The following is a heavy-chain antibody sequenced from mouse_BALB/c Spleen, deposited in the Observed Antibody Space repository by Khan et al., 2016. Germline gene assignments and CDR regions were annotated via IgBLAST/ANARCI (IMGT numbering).Heavy chain of an antibody. Sequence: QVQLQQPGAELVRPGSSVKISCKASGYALSIYWMNWVKQRPGQGLEWIGQIYPGDGDTDYNGKFKDKATLTADKSSSTAYMQLSSLTSEDSAVYFCARSAYGYDYWGQGTTLTVSS. CDR2: IYPGDGDT. CDR1: GYALSIYW. V-gene: IGHV1-80*01. CDR3: ARSAYGYDY. D-gene: IGHD2-2*01. J-gene: IGHJ2*01.